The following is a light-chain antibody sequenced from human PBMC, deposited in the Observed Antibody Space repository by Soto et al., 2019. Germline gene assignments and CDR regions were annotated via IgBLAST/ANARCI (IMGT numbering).Light chain of an antibody. J-gene: IGLJ3*02. Sequence: QTVVTQEPSLTMSPGGTVTLTCGSSTGAVTSGHYPYWFQQKPGQAPRTLIYDTSNKHSWTPARFSGSLLGGKAALTLSGAQPEDEAEYYCLLSYSGARGGVFGGGTKLTVL. CDR1: TGAVTSGHY. V-gene: IGLV7-46*01. CDR3: LLSYSGARGGV. CDR2: DTS.